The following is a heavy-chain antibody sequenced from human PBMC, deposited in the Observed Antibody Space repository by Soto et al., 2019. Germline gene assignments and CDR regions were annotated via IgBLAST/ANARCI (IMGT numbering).Heavy chain of an antibody. CDR1: GYSFTSYW. Sequence: GESLKISCKGSGYSFTSYWIGWVRQMPGKGLEWMGIIYPGDSDTRYSPSFQGQVTISADKSISTAYLQWSSLKASDTAMYYCARRYYDILTGFENWFDPWGQGTLVTVSS. J-gene: IGHJ5*02. D-gene: IGHD3-9*01. CDR3: ARRYYDILTGFENWFDP. CDR2: IYPGDSDT. V-gene: IGHV5-51*01.